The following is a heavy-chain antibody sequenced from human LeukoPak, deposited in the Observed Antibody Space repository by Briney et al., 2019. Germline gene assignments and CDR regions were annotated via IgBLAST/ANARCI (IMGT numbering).Heavy chain of an antibody. CDR3: AKGIYSSGWSYFDY. CDR1: GFTFSNSA. CDR2: LSGSGITT. J-gene: IGHJ4*01. Sequence: GGSLRLSCAASGFTFSNSAMSWVRQAPGKGLEWVSPLSGSGITTYYADSVKGRFTISRDNSKNTLYLQMNSLRAEDTAVYYCAKGIYSSGWSYFDYWGHGTLVTVSS. V-gene: IGHV3-23*01. D-gene: IGHD6-19*01.